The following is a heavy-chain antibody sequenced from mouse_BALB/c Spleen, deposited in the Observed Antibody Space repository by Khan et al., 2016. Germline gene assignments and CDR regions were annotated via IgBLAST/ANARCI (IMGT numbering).Heavy chain of an antibody. V-gene: IGHV9-3-1*01. CDR2: INTYTGEP. Sequence: QIQLVQSGPELKKPGETVKISCKASGYTFTNYGMNWVKQAPGKGLKWMGRINTYTGEPTYADDFKGRFAFSLETSASTAYLQINNLKNEDTATYVCARDVITTSGASAYWGQGTLVTVSA. CDR3: ARDVITTSGASAY. D-gene: IGHD2-4*01. CDR1: GYTFTNYG. J-gene: IGHJ3*01.